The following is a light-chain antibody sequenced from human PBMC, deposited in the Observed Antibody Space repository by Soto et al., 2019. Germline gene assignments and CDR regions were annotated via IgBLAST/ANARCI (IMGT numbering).Light chain of an antibody. CDR1: QTVSSS. Sequence: EIVLTQSPATLSLSPGERATLSCRASQTVSSSLAWYQQKPGQAPRLLIYEVSNRATGIPARFSGSGSGADFTLTNSSLEPVDFALYYCQQHINWPLTFGGGTKV. V-gene: IGKV3-11*01. CDR3: QQHINWPLT. CDR2: EVS. J-gene: IGKJ4*01.